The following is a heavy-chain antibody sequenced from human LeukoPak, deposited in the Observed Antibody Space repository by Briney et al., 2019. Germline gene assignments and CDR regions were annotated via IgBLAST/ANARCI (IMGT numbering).Heavy chain of an antibody. J-gene: IGHJ4*02. CDR2: IKSKYDGGTI. V-gene: IGHV3-15*01. CDR1: GFTFSNAW. D-gene: IGHD3-16*02. CDR3: TTDLFGAIAPY. Sequence: GGSLRLSCAASGFTFSNAWMTWVRQAPGKGLEWVGRIKSKYDGGTIDYAAPVKGRFTISRDDSKNTLYLQMNSLKPEDTAVYYCTTDLFGAIAPYWGQGTLVTVSS.